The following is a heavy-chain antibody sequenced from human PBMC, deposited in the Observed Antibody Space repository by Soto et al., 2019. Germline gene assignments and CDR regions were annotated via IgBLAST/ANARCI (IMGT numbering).Heavy chain of an antibody. Sequence: QEQLVQSAAEVKKPGASVKVSCMTSGYTFNDYEINWVRQATGQGLEWIGWVNPNSGETGYAQRFQGRVTLTTSSSLSTAYLELSSLTSDDTAVYYCARIAMPARPRWYIWFDPWGQGTLVTVSS. J-gene: IGHJ5*02. V-gene: IGHV1-8*02. D-gene: IGHD2-2*01. CDR3: ARIAMPARPRWYIWFDP. CDR2: VNPNSGET. CDR1: GYTFNDYE.